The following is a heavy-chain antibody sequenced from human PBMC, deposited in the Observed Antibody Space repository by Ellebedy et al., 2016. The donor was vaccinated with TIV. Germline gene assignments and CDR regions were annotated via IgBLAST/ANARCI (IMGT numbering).Heavy chain of an antibody. CDR3: ARAIGGNSAY. CDR1: GFTFSTFG. D-gene: IGHD4-23*01. V-gene: IGHV3-33*01. Sequence: GGSLRLXXAASGFTFSTFGMHWVRQAPGKGLEWVAVIWSHGTTQYYTDSVKGRFTISRDNTKNSLYLQMNSLRAEDTAVYYCARAIGGNSAYWGQGVLVTVSS. J-gene: IGHJ4*02. CDR2: IWSHGTTQ.